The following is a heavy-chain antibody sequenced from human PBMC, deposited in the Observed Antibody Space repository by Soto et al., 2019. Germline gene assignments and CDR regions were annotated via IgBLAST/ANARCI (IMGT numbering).Heavy chain of an antibody. CDR3: ARVSQVTIFGVAHYYYYGMDV. Sequence: QVQLVESGGGVVQPGRSLRLSCAASGFTFSSYGMHWVRQAPGKGLEWVAVIWYDGSNKYYADSVKGRFTISRDNSKNTLYLQMNSLRAEDTAVYYCARVSQVTIFGVAHYYYYGMDVWGQGTTVTVSS. J-gene: IGHJ6*02. D-gene: IGHD3-3*01. CDR2: IWYDGSNK. CDR1: GFTFSSYG. V-gene: IGHV3-33*01.